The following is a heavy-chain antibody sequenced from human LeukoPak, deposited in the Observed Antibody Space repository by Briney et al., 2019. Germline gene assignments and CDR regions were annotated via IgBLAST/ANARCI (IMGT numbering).Heavy chain of an antibody. D-gene: IGHD1-14*01. CDR3: ARSRDHPSRAGYDY. CDR2: ISSSSSYI. V-gene: IGHV3-21*01. CDR1: GFTFSSYS. Sequence: GGSLRLSCAASGFTFSSYSMNWVRQAPGEGLEWVSSISSSSSYIYYADSVKGRFTISRDNAKNSLYLQMNSLRAEDTAVYYCARSRDHPSRAGYDYWGQGTLVTVSS. J-gene: IGHJ4*02.